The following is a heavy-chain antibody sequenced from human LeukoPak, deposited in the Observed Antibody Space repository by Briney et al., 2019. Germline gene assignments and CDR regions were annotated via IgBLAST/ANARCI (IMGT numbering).Heavy chain of an antibody. CDR3: ARCSRTEYYDFWSGPTGGWFDP. CDR1: GYTFTSYD. D-gene: IGHD3-3*01. Sequence: ASVKVSCKASGYTFTSYDINWVRQATGQGLEWMGWMNPNSGNTGYAQKFQGRVTMTRNTSISTAYMELSSLRSEDTAVHYCARCSRTEYYDFWSGPTGGWFDPWGQGTLVTVSS. J-gene: IGHJ5*02. CDR2: MNPNSGNT. V-gene: IGHV1-8*01.